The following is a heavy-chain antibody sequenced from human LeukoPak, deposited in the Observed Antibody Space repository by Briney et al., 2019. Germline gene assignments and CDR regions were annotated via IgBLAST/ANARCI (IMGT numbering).Heavy chain of an antibody. CDR3: AIDRVTVTKGFDI. CDR2: ISYIGST. V-gene: IGHV4-59*11. J-gene: IGHJ3*02. D-gene: IGHD4-17*01. Sequence: WETLSLTFAGSGDSFSSHFCTWIGPPPGKGLEGIGHISYIGSTYYNPSLKSRVTISLHQSKNQFSLKLSPATAADTAVYYCAIDRVTVTKGFDIWGQKTMVSVSS. CDR1: GDSFSSHF.